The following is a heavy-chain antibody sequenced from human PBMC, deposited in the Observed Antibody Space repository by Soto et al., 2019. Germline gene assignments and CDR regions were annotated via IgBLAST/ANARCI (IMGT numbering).Heavy chain of an antibody. J-gene: IGHJ5*02. Sequence: SETLSLTCTVSGGSISSYYWSWIRQPPGKGLEWIGYIYYSGSTNYNPSLKSRVTISVDTSKNQFSLKLSSVTAADTAVYYCARLNNWFDPWGQGTLVTVSS. V-gene: IGHV4-59*01. CDR2: IYYSGST. CDR3: ARLNNWFDP. CDR1: GGSISSYY.